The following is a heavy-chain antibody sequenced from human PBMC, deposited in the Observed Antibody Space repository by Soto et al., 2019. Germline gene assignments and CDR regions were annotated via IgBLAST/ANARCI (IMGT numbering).Heavy chain of an antibody. J-gene: IGHJ6*01. V-gene: IGHV3-73*02. CDR3: TSSALITYYYYYGMDV. D-gene: IGHD1-20*01. CDR2: IRSKANSYAT. Sequence: EVKLVESGGGLVQPGGSLKLSCAASGFTFSGSAMHWVRQASGKGLEWVGRIRSKANSYATAYAASVKGRFTISRDDSKNTASLQMNRLKTEDSAVYYCTSSALITYYYYYGMDVWWQGATGTVSS. CDR1: GFTFSGSA.